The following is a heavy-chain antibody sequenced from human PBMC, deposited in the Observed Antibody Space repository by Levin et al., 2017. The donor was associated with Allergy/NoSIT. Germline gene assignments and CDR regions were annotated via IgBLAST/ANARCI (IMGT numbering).Heavy chain of an antibody. D-gene: IGHD1-26*01. J-gene: IGHJ3*02. CDR3: AKGLYSGSPYRAFTM. CDR2: MRYSGDTT. V-gene: IGHV3-23*01. CDR1: GFTFSSYT. Sequence: PGGSLRLSCAASGFTFSSYTMTWVRQAPGKGLEWVSTMRYSGDTTHYADSVKGRFTISRDSSKDTLFLQMNSLRAEDTAVYYCAKGLYSGSPYRAFTMWGQGTMVTVSS.